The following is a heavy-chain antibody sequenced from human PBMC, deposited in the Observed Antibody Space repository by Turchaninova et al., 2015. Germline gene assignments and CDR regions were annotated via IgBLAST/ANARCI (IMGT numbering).Heavy chain of an antibody. CDR2: MYHSGTT. J-gene: IGHJ3*02. D-gene: IGHD6-19*01. Sequence: QVQLQESGPSLVKPSETLSLTCAVSGYSISSGYYWGWIRQPPGKGLEWVGSMYHSGTTYYKPSLKSRVTISLDTSKNQFSLKLNSVTAADTAVYYCARLAGDLDAFDMWGQGTVVTVSS. V-gene: IGHV4-38-2*01. CDR3: ARLAGDLDAFDM. CDR1: GYSISSGYY.